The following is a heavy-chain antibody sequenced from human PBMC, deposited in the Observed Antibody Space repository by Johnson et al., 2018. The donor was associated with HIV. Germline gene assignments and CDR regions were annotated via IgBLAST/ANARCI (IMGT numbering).Heavy chain of an antibody. V-gene: IGHV3-20*04. CDR3: ARDFSDYGDYGRCAFDI. J-gene: IGHJ3*02. CDR1: GFNVDDDA. D-gene: IGHD4-17*01. Sequence: VQLVESGGGVVQPGRSLRLSCAASGFNVDDDALSWVRQVPGKGLEWVSGINYNGGSTGYADSVRDRFPISRDNAKNSLYLQMNSLRAEDTALYYCARDFSDYGDYGRCAFDIWGQGTMVTVSS. CDR2: INYNGGST.